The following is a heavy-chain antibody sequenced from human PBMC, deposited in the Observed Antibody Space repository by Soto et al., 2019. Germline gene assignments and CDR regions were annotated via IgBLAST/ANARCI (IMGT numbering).Heavy chain of an antibody. J-gene: IGHJ3*01. CDR3: EGSWT. Sequence: EVQLLVSGVGSAQPGGSLRLSCEVSGFTLTNYAMSWVRQTPGKGLEWVSQISASGDRTYYADSVKGRFTISKDFSKNTLFLQMNSLRGEDSAVYYCEGSWTWGQGTMVTVSS. CDR2: ISASGDRT. V-gene: IGHV3-23*01. D-gene: IGHD5-12*01. CDR1: GFTLTNYA.